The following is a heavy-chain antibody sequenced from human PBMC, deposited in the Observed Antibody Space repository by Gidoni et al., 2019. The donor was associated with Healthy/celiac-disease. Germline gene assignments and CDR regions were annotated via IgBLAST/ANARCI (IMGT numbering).Heavy chain of an antibody. CDR3: ARDPTTRTYYDFWSGYRSYSMDV. D-gene: IGHD3-3*01. V-gene: IGHV3-33*01. CDR2: IWYDGSNK. J-gene: IGHJ6*02. CDR1: GFTFSSYG. Sequence: QVQLVESGGGVVQPGRSLRLSCAASGFTFSSYGMHWVRQAPGKGRGWVAVIWYDGSNKYYADSVKGRFTISRDNSKNTLYLQMNSLRVEDTAVYYCARDPTTRTYYDFWSGYRSYSMDVWGQGTTVTVSS.